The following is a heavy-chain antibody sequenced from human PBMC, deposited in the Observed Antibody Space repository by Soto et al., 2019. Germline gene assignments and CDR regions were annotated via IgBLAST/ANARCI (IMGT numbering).Heavy chain of an antibody. Sequence: SETLSLTCTVSGGSISSSSYYWGWIRQPPGKGLEWIGSIYYSGSTYYNPSLKSRVTISVDTSKNQFSLKLSSVTAADTAVYYCARVKCLHPRTCIAVAPFDYWGQGTLVTVSS. V-gene: IGHV4-39*07. CDR3: ARVKCLHPRTCIAVAPFDY. CDR1: GGSISSSSYY. D-gene: IGHD6-19*01. J-gene: IGHJ4*02. CDR2: IYYSGST.